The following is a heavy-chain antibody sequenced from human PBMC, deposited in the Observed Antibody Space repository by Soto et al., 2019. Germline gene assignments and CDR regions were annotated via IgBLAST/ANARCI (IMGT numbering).Heavy chain of an antibody. D-gene: IGHD4-17*01. CDR2: ISAYNGNT. V-gene: IGHV1-18*01. CDR3: ARGTTVETENY. J-gene: IGHJ4*02. CDR1: GYTFTSYG. Sequence: ASVKVSCMAAGYTFTSYGISWARQAPGQGLEWMGWISAYNGNTNYAQKLLGRVTMTTDTSTSTAYMELRSLRSDDTAVYYCARGTTVETENYWGQGTLITVSS.